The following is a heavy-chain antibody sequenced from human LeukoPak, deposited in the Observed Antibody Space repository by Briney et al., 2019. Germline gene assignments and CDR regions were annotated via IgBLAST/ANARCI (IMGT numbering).Heavy chain of an antibody. D-gene: IGHD6-6*01. Sequence: SETLSLTCTDSGGSISSYYWSWIRQPPGKGLEWIWYIYYSGSTNYNPSLKSRVTISVDTSKNQFSLKLSSVTDADTAVYYCAGADSSIAAPGGMDVWGQGTTVTVSS. J-gene: IGHJ6*02. CDR2: IYYSGST. CDR3: AGADSSIAAPGGMDV. CDR1: GGSISSYY. V-gene: IGHV4-59*01.